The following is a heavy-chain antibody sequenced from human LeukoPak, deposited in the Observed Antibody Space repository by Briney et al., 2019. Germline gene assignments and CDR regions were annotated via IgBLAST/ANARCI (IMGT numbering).Heavy chain of an antibody. Sequence: PGGSLRLSCAVSGFTFSDHYMDWVRQAPGKGLEWDGRARNKANSYATEYAASVKGRFTISRDDSENSLYLQMKSLKTEDTAVYYCARVRYCSSTTCRGAFDIWGQGTMVTVSS. V-gene: IGHV3-72*01. CDR3: ARVRYCSSTTCRGAFDI. CDR1: GFTFSDHY. CDR2: ARNKANSYAT. D-gene: IGHD2-2*01. J-gene: IGHJ3*02.